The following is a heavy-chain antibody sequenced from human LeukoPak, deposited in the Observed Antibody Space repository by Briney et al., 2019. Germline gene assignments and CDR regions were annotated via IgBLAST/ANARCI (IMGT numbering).Heavy chain of an antibody. J-gene: IGHJ4*02. CDR2: ISSSGSTI. Sequence: PGGSLRLSCSASGFTFNTYSMNWVRQAPGKGLEWVSYISSSGSTIYYADSVKGRFTISRDNAKNSLYLQMNSLRAEDTAVYYCARAQYYLDSWGQGTLVTVSS. V-gene: IGHV3-48*04. CDR1: GFTFNTYS. CDR3: ARAQYYLDS.